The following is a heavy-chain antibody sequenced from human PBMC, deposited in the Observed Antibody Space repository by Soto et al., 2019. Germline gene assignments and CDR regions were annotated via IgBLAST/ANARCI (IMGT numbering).Heavy chain of an antibody. D-gene: IGHD6-6*01. Sequence: PETLSLTCTVSGGSISSSSYYWGWIRQPPGKGLEWIGSIYYSGSTYYNPSLKSRVTISVDTSKNQFSLKLSSVTAADTAVYNCARPYSSSSGNYYYYGMDVWGQGTTVTVSS. J-gene: IGHJ6*02. CDR1: GGSISSSSYY. CDR2: IYYSGST. CDR3: ARPYSSSSGNYYYYGMDV. V-gene: IGHV4-39*01.